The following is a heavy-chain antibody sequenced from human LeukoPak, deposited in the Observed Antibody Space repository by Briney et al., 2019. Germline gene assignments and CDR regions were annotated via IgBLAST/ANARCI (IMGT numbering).Heavy chain of an antibody. Sequence: SETLSLTCTVSGGSISSGSYYWGWIRQPPGKGLEWIGSIYYSGSTYYNPSLKSRVTISVDTSKNQFSLKLSSVTAADTAVYYCARPIIEDSYSGFDYWGQGTLVTVSS. D-gene: IGHD3-10*01. CDR1: GGSISSGSYY. V-gene: IGHV4-39*07. CDR3: ARPIIEDSYSGFDY. J-gene: IGHJ4*02. CDR2: IYYSGST.